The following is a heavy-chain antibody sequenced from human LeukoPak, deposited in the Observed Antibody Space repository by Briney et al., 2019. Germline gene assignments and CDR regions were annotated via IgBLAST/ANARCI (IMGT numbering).Heavy chain of an antibody. Sequence: GASVKVSCKASGYTFTSYGISWVRQAPGQGLEWMGWMNPNRGNTGYAQKFQGRVTITRNTSISTAYMELSSLRSEDTAVYYCARGRGGTSPYYYYYYMDVWGKGTTVTVSS. V-gene: IGHV1-8*03. CDR2: MNPNRGNT. J-gene: IGHJ6*03. CDR3: ARGRGGTSPYYYYYYMDV. D-gene: IGHD1-14*01. CDR1: GYTFTSYG.